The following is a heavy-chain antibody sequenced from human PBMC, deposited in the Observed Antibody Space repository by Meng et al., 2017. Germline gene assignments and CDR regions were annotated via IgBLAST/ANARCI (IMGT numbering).Heavy chain of an antibody. CDR3: TTGLPPFDY. J-gene: IGHJ4*02. Sequence: GESLKISCAASGFTFSNAWMSWVRQAPGKGLEWVGRIKSKTDGGTTDYAAPVKGRFTISRDDSKNTLYLQMNSLKTKDTAVYYCTTGLPPFDYWGQGTLVTVSS. CDR1: GFTFSNAW. V-gene: IGHV3-15*01. CDR2: IKSKTDGGTT. D-gene: IGHD5-18*01.